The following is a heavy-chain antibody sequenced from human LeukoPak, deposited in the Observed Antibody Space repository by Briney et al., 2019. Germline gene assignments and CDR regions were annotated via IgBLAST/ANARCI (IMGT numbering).Heavy chain of an antibody. V-gene: IGHV3-23*01. J-gene: IGHJ4*02. D-gene: IGHD3-22*01. CDR1: GFTFSSYA. Sequence: GRSLRLSCAASGFTFSSYAMSWVRQAPGKGLEWVSAISGSGGSTYYADSVKGRFTISRDNSKNTLYLQMNSLRAEDTAVYYCAKAPLAYYYDSSAQGDFDYWGQGTLVTVSS. CDR3: AKAPLAYYYDSSAQGDFDY. CDR2: ISGSGGST.